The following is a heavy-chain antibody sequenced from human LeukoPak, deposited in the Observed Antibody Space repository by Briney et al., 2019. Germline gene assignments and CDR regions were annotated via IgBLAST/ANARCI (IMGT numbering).Heavy chain of an antibody. Sequence: PGGSLRLSCAASGFTFSSYAMSWVRQAPGKGLEWVSVISGSGGIAYYADSVKGRFTISRDNAKNSLYLQMNSLRAEDTAIYYCAGRDCTNGLCQFDYWGQGTLVTVSS. CDR2: ISGSGGIA. D-gene: IGHD2-8*01. CDR3: AGRDCTNGLCQFDY. CDR1: GFTFSSYA. J-gene: IGHJ4*02. V-gene: IGHV3-23*01.